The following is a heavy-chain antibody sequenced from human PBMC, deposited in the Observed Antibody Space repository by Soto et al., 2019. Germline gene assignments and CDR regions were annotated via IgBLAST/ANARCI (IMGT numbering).Heavy chain of an antibody. CDR2: IIPIFGTA. J-gene: IGHJ6*02. CDR3: ARERIVATTTGYYYYGMDV. D-gene: IGHD5-12*01. CDR1: GGTFSSYA. Sequence: QVQLVQSGAEVKKPGSSVKVSCKASGGTFSSYAISWVRQAPGQGLEWMGGIIPIFGTANYAQKFQGRVTITADKSTSTAYMELSSLRSEDTAVYYCARERIVATTTGYYYYGMDVWGQGTTVTVSS. V-gene: IGHV1-69*06.